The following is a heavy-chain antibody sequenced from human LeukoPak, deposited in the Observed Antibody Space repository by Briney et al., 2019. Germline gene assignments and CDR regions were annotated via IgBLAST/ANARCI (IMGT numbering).Heavy chain of an antibody. D-gene: IGHD3-22*01. CDR3: ARFSMIEDV. Sequence: SSETLSLTCAVYGGSFSGYYWSWIRQPPGKGLEWIGEINHSGSTNYNPSLKSRVTISVDTSKNQFSLKLSSVTAADTAVYYCARFSMIEDVWGQGTTVTVSS. J-gene: IGHJ6*02. CDR1: GGSFSGYY. V-gene: IGHV4-34*01. CDR2: INHSGST.